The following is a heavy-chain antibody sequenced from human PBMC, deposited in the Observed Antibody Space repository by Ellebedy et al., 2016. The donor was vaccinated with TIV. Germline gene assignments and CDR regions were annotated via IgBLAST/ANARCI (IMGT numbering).Heavy chain of an antibody. CDR2: MNPNSGNT. CDR1: GYTFTSYD. D-gene: IGHD3-10*01. J-gene: IGHJ6*02. Sequence: AASVKVSCKASGYTFTSYDINWVRQATGQGLEWMGWMNPNSGNTGYAQKFQGRVTITRNTSISTAYMELSSLRSEDTAVYYCAREGSVWFGEQHYYYYGMDVWGQGTTVTVSS. V-gene: IGHV1-8*03. CDR3: AREGSVWFGEQHYYYYGMDV.